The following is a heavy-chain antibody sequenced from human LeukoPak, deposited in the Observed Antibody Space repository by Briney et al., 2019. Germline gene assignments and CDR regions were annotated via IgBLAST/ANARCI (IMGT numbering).Heavy chain of an antibody. CDR2: ISSSSDYK. J-gene: IGHJ1*01. CDR3: ARQGLYDSSDFWTFQH. V-gene: IGHV3-11*06. D-gene: IGHD3/OR15-3a*01. CDR1: GLSFSDYY. Sequence: PGGSLRLSCAASGLSFSDYYMSWIRQTPEEGLEWLSYISSSSDYKNYADSLKGRFTISRDNAKNSVYLQMNSLRAEDTAVYYCARQGLYDSSDFWTFQHWGQGTLVTVSS.